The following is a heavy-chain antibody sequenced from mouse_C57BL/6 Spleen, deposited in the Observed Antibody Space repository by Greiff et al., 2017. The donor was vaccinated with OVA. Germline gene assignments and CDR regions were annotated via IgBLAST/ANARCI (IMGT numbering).Heavy chain of an antibody. V-gene: IGHV1-82*01. J-gene: IGHJ4*01. CDR2: IYPGDGDT. D-gene: IGHD1-2*01. CDR1: GYAFSSSW. CDR3: AREDYDGSLYAMDY. Sequence: QVQLQQSGPELVKPGASVKISCKASGYAFSSSWMNWVKQRPGKGLEWIGRIYPGDGDTNYNGKFKGKATLTADKSSSTAYMQLSSLTSDDSSVDFCAREDYDGSLYAMDYWGQGTSVTVSA.